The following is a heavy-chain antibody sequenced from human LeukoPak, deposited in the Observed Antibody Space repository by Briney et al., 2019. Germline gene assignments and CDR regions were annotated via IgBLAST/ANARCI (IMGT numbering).Heavy chain of an antibody. J-gene: IGHJ4*02. CDR3: AKDSRYSSGWKYYFDY. CDR2: ISGSGGST. Sequence: GGSLRLSCAASGFTFSSYAMSWVRQAPGKGLEWVSAISGSGGSTYYADSVKGRFTISRDNSKNTLYLQMNSLRAEDTAVYYCAKDSRYSSGWKYYFDYWGQGTLVTVSP. D-gene: IGHD6-19*01. CDR1: GFTFSSYA. V-gene: IGHV3-23*01.